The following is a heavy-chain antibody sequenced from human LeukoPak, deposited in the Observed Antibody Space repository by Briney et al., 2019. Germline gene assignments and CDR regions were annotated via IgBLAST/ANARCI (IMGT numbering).Heavy chain of an antibody. CDR1: GFTFSSYW. CDR2: INHSGST. V-gene: IGHV4-34*01. CDR3: ARAGLVTGMDV. Sequence: GSLRLSCAASGFTFSSYWMSWIRQPPGKGLEWIGEINHSGSTNYNPSLKSRVTISVDTSKKQFSLKLSSVTAADTAVYYCARAGLVTGMDVWGQGTTVTVSS. J-gene: IGHJ6*02. D-gene: IGHD3-16*01.